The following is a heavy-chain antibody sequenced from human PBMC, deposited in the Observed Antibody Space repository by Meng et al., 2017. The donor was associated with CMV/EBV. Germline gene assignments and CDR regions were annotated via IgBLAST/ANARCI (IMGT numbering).Heavy chain of an antibody. J-gene: IGHJ5*02. Sequence: SVKVSCKASGYTFTTYDINWVRQAPGQGLEWMGRIIPILGIANYAQKFQGRVTITADKSTSTAYMELSSLRSEDTAVYYCARGIAAAGTSGWWFDPWGQGTLVTVSS. CDR3: ARGIAAAGTSGWWFDP. CDR2: IIPILGIA. D-gene: IGHD6-13*01. CDR1: GYTFTTYD. V-gene: IGHV1-69*04.